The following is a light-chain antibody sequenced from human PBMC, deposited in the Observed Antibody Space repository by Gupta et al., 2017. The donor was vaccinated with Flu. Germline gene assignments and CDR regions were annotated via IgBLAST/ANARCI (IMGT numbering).Light chain of an antibody. J-gene: IGKJ3*01. CDR3: KQFNS. V-gene: IGKV1-13*02. CDR1: QGISSG. CDR2: DVS. Sequence: AIQLTQSPSSLSASVGDRVTLTCRASQGISSGLAWYQQNPGKPPKLLIYDVSTLHSGVPSRFSGSGSGTDFTLTLSSLQPEDFSSYYCKQFNSFGPGTKVEMK.